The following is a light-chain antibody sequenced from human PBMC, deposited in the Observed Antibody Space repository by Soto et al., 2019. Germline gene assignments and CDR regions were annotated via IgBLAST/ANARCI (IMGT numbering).Light chain of an antibody. J-gene: IGLJ1*01. Sequence: QSALTQPASVSGSPGQSITISCTGTSSDISIYNYVSWYQQHPGKAPKLIIYEVSNRPSGISNRFSGAKSGNTASLTSSGRQVEDEAAYYCCSYTISTNYVFGAGTKVTV. CDR1: SSDISIYNY. CDR3: CSYTISTNYV. CDR2: EVS. V-gene: IGLV2-14*01.